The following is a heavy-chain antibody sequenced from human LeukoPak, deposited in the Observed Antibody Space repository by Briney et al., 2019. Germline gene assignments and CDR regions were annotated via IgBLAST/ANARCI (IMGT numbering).Heavy chain of an antibody. CDR3: AKPYYYGSGSNLAFDY. Sequence: GGSLRLSCAASGFTFSSYGMHWVRQAPGKGLEGVAVIWYDGSNKYYADSVKGRFTISRDNSKNTLYLQMNSLRAEDTAVYYCAKPYYYGSGSNLAFDYWGQGTLVTVSS. V-gene: IGHV3-33*06. CDR1: GFTFSSYG. J-gene: IGHJ4*02. D-gene: IGHD3-10*01. CDR2: IWYDGSNK.